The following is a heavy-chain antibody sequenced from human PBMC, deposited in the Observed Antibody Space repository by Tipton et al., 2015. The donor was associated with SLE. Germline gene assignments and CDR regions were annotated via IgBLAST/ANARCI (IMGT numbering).Heavy chain of an antibody. J-gene: IGHJ4*02. CDR2: ISWDGGST. CDR3: ARERAGGGNYFDY. Sequence: SLRLSCAASGFTFDDYIMHWVRQAPGKGLEWVSLISWDGGSTYYADSVKGRFTISRDNAKNSLYLQMNSLRAEDTAVYYCARERAGGGNYFDYWGQGTLVTVSS. V-gene: IGHV3-43*01. CDR1: GFTFDDYI. D-gene: IGHD3-16*01.